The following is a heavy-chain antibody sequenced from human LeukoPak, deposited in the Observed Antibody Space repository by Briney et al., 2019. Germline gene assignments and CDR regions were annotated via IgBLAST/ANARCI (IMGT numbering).Heavy chain of an antibody. CDR1: GGSFSGYY. D-gene: IGHD4-23*01. CDR2: INHSGST. J-gene: IGHJ4*02. CDR3: ARMTTVARGLDY. Sequence: SETLSLTCAVYGGSFSGYYWSWIRQPPGKGLEWIGEINHSGSTNYNPSLKSRVTISVDTSKNQFSLKLSSVTAADTAVYYCARMTTVARGLDYWGQGTLVTVSS. V-gene: IGHV4-34*01.